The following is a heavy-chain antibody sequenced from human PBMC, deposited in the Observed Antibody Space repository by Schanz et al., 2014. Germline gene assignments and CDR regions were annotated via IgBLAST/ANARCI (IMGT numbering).Heavy chain of an antibody. Sequence: QVQLVQSGAEVKKPGASVKVSCKASGYTFTGYYMHWVRQAPGQGLEWMGRINPNSGGTNFAQKCQGRVTMTRDTSITAAYMDLSGLTSDDTAVYYCARGKGHGYSGLAWGQGTLLAVSS. D-gene: IGHD5-12*01. CDR1: GYTFTGYY. CDR3: ARGKGHGYSGLA. V-gene: IGHV1-2*06. J-gene: IGHJ5*02. CDR2: INPNSGGT.